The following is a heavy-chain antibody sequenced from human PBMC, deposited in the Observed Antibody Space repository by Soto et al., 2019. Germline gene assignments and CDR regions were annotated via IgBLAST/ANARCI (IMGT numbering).Heavy chain of an antibody. CDR2: IYHSGST. D-gene: IGHD3-22*01. J-gene: IGHJ5*02. V-gene: IGHV4-30-2*01. CDR1: GGSISSGGYS. Sequence: KASETLSLTCAVSGGSISSGGYSWSWIRQPPGKGLEWIGYIYHSGSTYYNPSLKSRVTISVDRSKNQFSLKLSSVTAADTAVYYCARDHHDSSGYTGFDPWGQGTLVTVSS. CDR3: ARDHHDSSGYTGFDP.